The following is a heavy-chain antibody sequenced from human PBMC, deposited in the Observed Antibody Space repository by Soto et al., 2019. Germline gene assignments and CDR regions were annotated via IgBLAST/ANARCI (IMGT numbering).Heavy chain of an antibody. J-gene: IGHJ5*02. V-gene: IGHV4-30-4*01. D-gene: IGHD1-1*01. CDR2: IYHSGST. CDR1: GGSISSGDYY. Sequence: SETLSLTCTVSGGSISSGDYYWCWIRQPPGKGLEWIGYIYHSGSTYYNPSLKRRVTISVDTSKNQFSLKLTSVTAADTAVYLCASSPPLEPNWFDPFGQGTLVTVSS. CDR3: ASSPPLEPNWFDP.